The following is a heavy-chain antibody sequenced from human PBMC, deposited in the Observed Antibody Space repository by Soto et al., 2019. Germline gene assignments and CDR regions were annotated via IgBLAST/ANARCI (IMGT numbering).Heavy chain of an antibody. CDR2: IRSKGHNSAT. J-gene: IGHJ5*02. D-gene: IGHD3-16*01. CDR3: TRDLFSYDYSGILWFDP. CDR1: GFAFSGSA. V-gene: IGHV3-73*01. Sequence: EGSLRLSCAASGFAFSGSAMYWVRQASGKGPEWVGRIRSKGHNSATEYAASLKGRFTISNDDSKNTAYLQMISLQTEDTAVYYCTRDLFSYDYSGILWFDPWGQGTLVTVSS.